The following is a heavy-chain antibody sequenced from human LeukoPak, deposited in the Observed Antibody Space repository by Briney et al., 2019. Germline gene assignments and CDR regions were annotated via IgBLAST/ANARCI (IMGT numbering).Heavy chain of an antibody. D-gene: IGHD1-1*01. CDR2: IYYSGSP. CDR3: ATWRTAKTGFDY. CDR1: GGSISNNNYY. Sequence: TSETLSLTCTVSGGSISNNNYYWAWIRQPPGKGLECIGSIYYSGSPYYNPSLKSRVTISVDTSKNQFSLRLSPVTAADTAVCYCATWRTAKTGFDYWGQGTLVTVSS. J-gene: IGHJ4*02. V-gene: IGHV4-39*01.